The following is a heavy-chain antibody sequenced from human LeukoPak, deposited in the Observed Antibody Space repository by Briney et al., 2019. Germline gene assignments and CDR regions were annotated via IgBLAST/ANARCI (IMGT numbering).Heavy chain of an antibody. CDR2: INTNTGNP. CDR1: GYTFTSYA. D-gene: IGHD6-13*01. CDR3: ARVYPSSWAPLKLDP. V-gene: IGHV7-4-1*02. Sequence: GASVKVSCKASGYTFTSYAMNWVRQAPGQGLEWMGWINTNTGNPTYAQGFTGQFVFSLDTSVSTAYLQISSLKAEDTAVYYCARVYPSSWAPLKLDPWGQGTLVTVSS. J-gene: IGHJ5*02.